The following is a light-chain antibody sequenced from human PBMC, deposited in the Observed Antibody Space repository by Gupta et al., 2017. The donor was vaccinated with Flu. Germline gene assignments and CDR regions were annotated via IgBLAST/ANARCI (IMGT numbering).Light chain of an antibody. V-gene: IGKV1-5*03. Sequence: DIQMTQSPSTLSASVGDRVTITCRASQSISSWLAWYQQKPGKAPKLLIYKASSLESGVPSRFSGSGSGTEFTLTISNLQPDDFATYYCQQYKSNLCSFGQGTKLETK. CDR2: KAS. CDR1: QSISSW. J-gene: IGKJ2*04. CDR3: QQYKSNLCS.